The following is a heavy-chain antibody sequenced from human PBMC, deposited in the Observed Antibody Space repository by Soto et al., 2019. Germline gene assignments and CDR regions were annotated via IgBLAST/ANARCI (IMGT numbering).Heavy chain of an antibody. CDR1: GFSLINARMG. Sequence: SGPTLVNPTETLTLTCTFSGFSLINARMGVSCIRQPPGKALEWLAHIFSNDEKSYSTSLKSRLTISKDTSKSQVVLTMTNMDPVDTATYYCARAPTTVSPYGMDVWGQGTTVTVSS. V-gene: IGHV2-26*01. CDR3: ARAPTTVSPYGMDV. J-gene: IGHJ6*02. CDR2: IFSNDEK. D-gene: IGHD4-17*01.